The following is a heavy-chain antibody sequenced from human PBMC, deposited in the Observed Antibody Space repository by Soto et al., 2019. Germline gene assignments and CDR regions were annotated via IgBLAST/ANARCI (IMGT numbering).Heavy chain of an antibody. CDR1: GASISSYY. CDR2: IYYSGSS. CDR3: ARHGGITMIVGGGLLSAFDI. D-gene: IGHD3-22*01. J-gene: IGHJ3*02. V-gene: IGHV4-59*08. Sequence: PSETLSLTCTVSGASISSYYWSWLWQPPGQELEWMGYIYYSGSSNYNPPLKSRVTISVDTSKNHFALRLSSVTAADTAVYYCARHGGITMIVGGGLLSAFDIWGQGTTVT.